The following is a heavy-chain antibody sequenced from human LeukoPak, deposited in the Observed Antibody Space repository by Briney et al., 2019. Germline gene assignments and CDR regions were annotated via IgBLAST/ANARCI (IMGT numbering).Heavy chain of an antibody. J-gene: IGHJ4*02. V-gene: IGHV3-30*14. CDR2: ISYDGSSK. CDR1: GFTFSNYA. D-gene: IGHD3-10*01. Sequence: GGSLRLSCAASGFTFSNYALFWVRQAPGKGLEWVAVISYDGSSKYYSDSVKGRFTISRDESKNTLYLQMSSLRADDTAVYYCARNFLFGGRVTIIRGVPAPFDYWGQGALVTVSS. CDR3: ARNFLFGGRVTIIRGVPAPFDY.